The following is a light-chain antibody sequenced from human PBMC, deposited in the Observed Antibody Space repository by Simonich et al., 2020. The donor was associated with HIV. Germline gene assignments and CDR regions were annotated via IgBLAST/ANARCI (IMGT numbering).Light chain of an antibody. J-gene: IGKJ2*01. V-gene: IGKV3-15*01. CDR3: QQYDNWPPYT. Sequence: EIVMTHSPVTLSVSPGERPTLSCRASQSVSSNLVWYQQKAGQDPRLLIHGATTRAAGIPGRFSGSGSGTEFTLTISSMQSEDFAVYYCQQYDNWPPYTFGQGTKLEIK. CDR1: QSVSSN. CDR2: GAT.